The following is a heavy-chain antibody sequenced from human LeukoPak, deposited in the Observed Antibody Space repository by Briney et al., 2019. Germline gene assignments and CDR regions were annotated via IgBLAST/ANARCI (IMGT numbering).Heavy chain of an antibody. D-gene: IGHD6-6*01. J-gene: IGHJ4*02. V-gene: IGHV4-34*01. CDR1: GGSFSGYY. Sequence: SETLSLTCAVYGGSFSGYYWSWLRQPPGKGLEWIGEINHSGSTNYNPSLKSRVTISVDTSKNQFSLKLSSVTAADTAVYYCARGTIAAPSLYYFDYWGQGTLVTVSS. CDR3: ARGTIAAPSLYYFDY. CDR2: INHSGST.